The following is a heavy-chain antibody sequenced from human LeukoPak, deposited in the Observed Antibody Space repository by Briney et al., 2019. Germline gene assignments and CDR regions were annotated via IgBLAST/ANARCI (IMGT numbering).Heavy chain of an antibody. D-gene: IGHD6-6*01. V-gene: IGHV1-69*01. CDR3: PSPTRIAARPLYYYYMDV. CDR2: IIPICGTA. CDR1: GGTFSSYA. J-gene: IGHJ6*03. Sequence: SVKVSCKASGGTFSSYAISWVRQAPGQGLEWMGGIIPICGTANYAQKFQGRVTITADESTSTAYMELSSLRSEDTAVYYSPSPTRIAARPLYYYYMDVWGKGTTVTVSS.